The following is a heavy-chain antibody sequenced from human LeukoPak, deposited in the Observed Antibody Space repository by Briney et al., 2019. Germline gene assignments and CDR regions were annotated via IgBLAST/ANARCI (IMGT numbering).Heavy chain of an antibody. V-gene: IGHV4-4*02. J-gene: IGHJ4*02. Sequence: SETLSLTCAVSGGSISSSNWWSWVRQPPGKGLEWIGEIYHSGSTKYNPSLKSRVTISVDKSKNQFSLKLSSVTAADTAVYYCARAPLQTYYYDSSGYNFDYWGQGTLVTVSS. CDR2: IYHSGST. CDR3: ARAPLQTYYYDSSGYNFDY. CDR1: GGSISSSNW. D-gene: IGHD3-22*01.